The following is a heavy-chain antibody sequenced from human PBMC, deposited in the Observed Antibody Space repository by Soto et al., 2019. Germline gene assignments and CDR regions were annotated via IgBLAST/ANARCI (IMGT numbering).Heavy chain of an antibody. D-gene: IGHD2-2*01. Sequence: QVQLQESGPGLVKPSETLSLTCTVSGGSISSYYWSWIRQPPAKGLEWIGYIYYSGSTNYNPSLKSRVTISVDTSKNQFSLKLSSVTAADTAVYYCARDLGSSAGNYYYGMDVWGQGTTVTVSS. CDR2: IYYSGST. CDR3: ARDLGSSAGNYYYGMDV. J-gene: IGHJ6*02. CDR1: GGSISSYY. V-gene: IGHV4-59*01.